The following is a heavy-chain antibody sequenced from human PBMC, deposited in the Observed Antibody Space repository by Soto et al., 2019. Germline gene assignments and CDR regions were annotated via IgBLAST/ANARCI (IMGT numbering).Heavy chain of an antibody. D-gene: IGHD5-12*01. J-gene: IGHJ3*02. V-gene: IGHV3-73*01. CDR2: IRSKANSYAT. CDR3: TRHVRWLDAFDI. CDR1: GFTFSGSA. Sequence: GGSLRLSCAASGFTFSGSAMHWVRQASGKGLEWVGRIRSKANSYATVYVASVKGRFTISRDDSKNTAYLQMNSLKTEDTAVYYCTRHVRWLDAFDIWGQGTMVTVSS.